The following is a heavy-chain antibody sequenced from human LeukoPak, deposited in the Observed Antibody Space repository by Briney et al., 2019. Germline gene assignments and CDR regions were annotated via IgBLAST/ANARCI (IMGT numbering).Heavy chain of an antibody. D-gene: IGHD6-19*01. J-gene: IGHJ6*02. V-gene: IGHV4-39*01. Sequence: PSETLSLTCTVSGGSISSSDYYWGWIRQPPGKGLEWIGNIYYSGSTYYNPSLKSRVTISVDTSKNQFSLKLSSVTAADTAVYYCERIDYSSFHMDVWGQGTTVTVSS. CDR2: IYYSGST. CDR1: GGSISSSDYY. CDR3: ERIDYSSFHMDV.